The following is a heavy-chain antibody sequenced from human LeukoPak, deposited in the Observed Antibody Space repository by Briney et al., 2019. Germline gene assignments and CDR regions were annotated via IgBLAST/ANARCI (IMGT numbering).Heavy chain of an antibody. J-gene: IGHJ4*02. Sequence: GGSLRLSCAASGFTFSDYYMSWIRQAPGKGLEWVSCISSSGSTIYYADSAKGRFTISRDNTKNSLYLQMNSLRAEDTAFYYWGGGWYSGNHPLDYWGQGTLVNV. CDR3: GGGWYSGNHPLDY. V-gene: IGHV3-11*01. CDR1: GFTFSDYY. CDR2: ISSSGSTI. D-gene: IGHD1-26*01.